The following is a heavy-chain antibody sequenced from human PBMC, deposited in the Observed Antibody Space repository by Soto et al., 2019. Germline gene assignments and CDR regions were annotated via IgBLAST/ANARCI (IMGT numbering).Heavy chain of an antibody. V-gene: IGHV3-30*03. CDR3: ASAILTGYYKTPPDY. CDR2: ISYDGNNK. J-gene: IGHJ4*02. Sequence: GSLRLSCAASGFTFSSYGMHWVRQAPGKGLAWVALISYDGNNKYYADSVKGRFTISRDNSKNTLHLQMNSLRAEDTALYYWASAILTGYYKTPPDYWGQGTLVTVSS. CDR1: GFTFSSYG. D-gene: IGHD3-9*01.